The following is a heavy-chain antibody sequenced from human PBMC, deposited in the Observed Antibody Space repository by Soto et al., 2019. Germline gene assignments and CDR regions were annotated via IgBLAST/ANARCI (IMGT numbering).Heavy chain of an antibody. Sequence: PSETLSLTCTVSGGSVSSGSYYWSWIRQPPGKGLEWIGYIYYSGSTNYNPSLKSRVTISVDTSKNQFSLKLSSVTAADTAVYYCARADNYYDSSGYGCLDYWGQGALVTVSS. D-gene: IGHD3-22*01. CDR3: ARADNYYDSSGYGCLDY. CDR2: IYYSGST. V-gene: IGHV4-61*01. J-gene: IGHJ4*02. CDR1: GGSVSSGSYY.